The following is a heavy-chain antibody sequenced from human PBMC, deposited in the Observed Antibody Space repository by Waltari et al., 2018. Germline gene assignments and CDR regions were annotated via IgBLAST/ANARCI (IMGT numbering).Heavy chain of an antibody. CDR3: AKDLGVGATGAFDI. CDR2: IWYDGSNK. V-gene: IGHV3-30*18. CDR1: GFTFSSYG. J-gene: IGHJ3*02. Sequence: QVQLVESGGGVVQPGRSLRLSCAASGFTFSSYGMHWVRQAPGKGLEWVAVIWYDGSNKNYADSVKCRFTISRDNSKNTLYLQMNSLRAEDTAMYYCAKDLGVGATGAFDIWGQGTMVTVSS. D-gene: IGHD1-26*01.